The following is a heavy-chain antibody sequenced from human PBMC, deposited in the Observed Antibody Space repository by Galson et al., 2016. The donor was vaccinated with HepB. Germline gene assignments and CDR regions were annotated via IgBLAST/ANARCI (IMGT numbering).Heavy chain of an antibody. CDR2: IYSGGTT. CDR3: VRGVYGDHGWFDY. Sequence: SLRLSCAASGFTVSNNYMTWVRQAPGKGLEYVSVIYSGGTTYYADSVKGRFTISRDNSQNSLFLQMNTLRAEDTAVYFCVRGVYGDHGWFDYWGQGTLVTAYS. CDR1: GFTVSNNY. D-gene: IGHD4-17*01. V-gene: IGHV3-66*02. J-gene: IGHJ4*02.